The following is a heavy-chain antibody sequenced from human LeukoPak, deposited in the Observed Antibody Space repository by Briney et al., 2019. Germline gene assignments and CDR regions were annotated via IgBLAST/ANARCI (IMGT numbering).Heavy chain of an antibody. V-gene: IGHV3-21*01. Sequence: GGSLRLSCAASGFTFSSYSMNWVRQAPGKGLEWVSSISSSSSYIYYADSVKGRFTISRDNAKNSLYLQMNSLGAEDTAVYYCARGVHGAFDYWGQGTLVTVSS. D-gene: IGHD1-1*01. CDR3: ARGVHGAFDY. J-gene: IGHJ4*02. CDR2: ISSSSSYI. CDR1: GFTFSSYS.